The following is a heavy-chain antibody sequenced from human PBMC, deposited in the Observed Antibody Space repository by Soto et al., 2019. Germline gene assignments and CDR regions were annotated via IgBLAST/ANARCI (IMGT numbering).Heavy chain of an antibody. D-gene: IGHD4-17*01. V-gene: IGHV4-31*03. J-gene: IGHJ4*02. CDR3: ARKATVTTCFDY. CDR1: GGSISSGDYS. CDR2: IYYSGST. Sequence: SETLSVTCSVAGGSISSGDYSWSWIQQPPGKGLEWIGYIYYSGSTYYNPSLKSRVTISVDRSKNQFSLKRSSVTAADTAVYYCARKATVTTCFDYWGQGTLVTVSS.